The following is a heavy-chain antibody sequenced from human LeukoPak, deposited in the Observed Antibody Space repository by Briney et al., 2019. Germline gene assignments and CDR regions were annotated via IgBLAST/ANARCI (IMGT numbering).Heavy chain of an antibody. J-gene: IGHJ6*03. CDR3: ARDDRSRSMDV. CDR1: GFTFSDFW. Sequence: GGSLRLSCAASGFTFSDFWMSWVRQAPGKGLEWAANIKKDGSEKYYVDSVEGRFTISRDNAKNSLYLQMNSLRAEDTAVYYCARDDRSRSMDVWGKGTTVTISS. D-gene: IGHD1-14*01. CDR2: IKKDGSEK. V-gene: IGHV3-7*01.